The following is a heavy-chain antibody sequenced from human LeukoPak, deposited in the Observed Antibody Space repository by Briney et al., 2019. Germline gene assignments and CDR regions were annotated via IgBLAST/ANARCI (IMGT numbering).Heavy chain of an antibody. CDR2: IKEDGSEK. D-gene: IGHD3-22*01. J-gene: IGHJ4*02. CDR3: ARDKREVAYDSSSP. Sequence: GGSLRLSCAASGFTFSSYWMAWVRQAPGKGLEWLADIKEDGSEKYYVDSVKGRFTISRDNAKNSLYLEMNSLRPEDTAVYYCARDKREVAYDSSSPGGQGTLVTVSS. CDR1: GFTFSSYW. V-gene: IGHV3-7*01.